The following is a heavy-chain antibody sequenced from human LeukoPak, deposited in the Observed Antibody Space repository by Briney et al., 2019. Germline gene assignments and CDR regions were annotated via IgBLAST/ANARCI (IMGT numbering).Heavy chain of an antibody. D-gene: IGHD5-24*01. V-gene: IGHV3-15*01. CDR2: IKSYNAGGTT. Sequence: PGGSLRLSCATSGFGSGLTWMSWVRQAPGKGLEWVGRIKSYNAGGTTDYAAPVKGRFIISRDDSQNTLYLQMNSLRGEDTAVYYCSAEGATDGYIYFVHWGQGALVTVSS. CDR3: SAEGATDGYIYFVH. CDR1: GFGSGLTW. J-gene: IGHJ4*02.